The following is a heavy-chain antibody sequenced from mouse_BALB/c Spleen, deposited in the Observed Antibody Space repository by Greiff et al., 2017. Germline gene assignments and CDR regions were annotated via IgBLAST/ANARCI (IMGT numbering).Heavy chain of an antibody. CDR1: GYSFTGYN. J-gene: IGHJ4*01. CDR2: IDPYYGGT. V-gene: IGHV1-39*01. CDR3: AISYYGNYLYAMDY. D-gene: IGHD2-10*01. Sequence: VQLKESGPELEKPGASVKISCKASGYSFTGYNMNWVKQSNGKSLEWIGNIDPYYGGTSYNQKFKGKATLTVDKSSSTAYMQLKSLTSEDSAVYYCAISYYGNYLYAMDYWGQGTSVTVSS.